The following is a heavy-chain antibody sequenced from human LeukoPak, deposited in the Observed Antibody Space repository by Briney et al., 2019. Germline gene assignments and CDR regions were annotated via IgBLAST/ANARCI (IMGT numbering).Heavy chain of an antibody. V-gene: IGHV3-23*01. D-gene: IGHD3-22*01. Sequence: GGSLRLSCAVSGITLSNYGMSWVRQAPGKGLEWVAGISDSGGRTNYADSVKGRFTISRDNPKNTLYLQMNSLRAEDTAVYFCAKRGVVIRVILVGFHKEAYYFDSWGQRALVTVSS. J-gene: IGHJ4*02. CDR2: ISDSGGRT. CDR3: AKRGVVIRVILVGFHKEAYYFDS. CDR1: GITLSNYG.